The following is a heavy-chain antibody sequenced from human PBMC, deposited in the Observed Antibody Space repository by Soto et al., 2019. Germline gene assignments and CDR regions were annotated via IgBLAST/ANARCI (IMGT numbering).Heavy chain of an antibody. CDR3: ARRSFGPYYHYYCMDV. CDR1: GFTFSGYW. Sequence: EVQLVESGGGLVQPGGSLRLSCAASGFTFSGYWMSWVRQAPGKGLEWVATIKLDGSEKYYVDSVRGRFTISRDDAKSSLYLQMNSLRAEDTAVYYCARRSFGPYYHYYCMDVWGKGTTVTVSS. V-gene: IGHV3-7*01. CDR2: IKLDGSEK. J-gene: IGHJ6*03. D-gene: IGHD3-3*01.